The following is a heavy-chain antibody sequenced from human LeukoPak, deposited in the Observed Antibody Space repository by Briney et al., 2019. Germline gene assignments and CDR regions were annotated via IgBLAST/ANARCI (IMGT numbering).Heavy chain of an antibody. D-gene: IGHD4-11*01. V-gene: IGHV4-39*01. CDR1: GGSISSSSYY. CDR3: ASTVTTLVYRFLTRGY. CDR2: IYYSGST. J-gene: IGHJ4*02. Sequence: KPSETPSPTCTVPGGSISSSSYYLGWIRQPPGKCLEWLGGIYYSGSTYYNPSLKSRVTISVDTSKNQFSLKLSSVTAADTAVYYCASTVTTLVYRFLTRGYWGQGTLVTVSS.